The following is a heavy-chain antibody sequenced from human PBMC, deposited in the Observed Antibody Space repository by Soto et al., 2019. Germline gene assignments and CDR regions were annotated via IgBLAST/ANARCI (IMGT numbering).Heavy chain of an antibody. CDR1: GYTFTSDD. CDR3: ASAYSSGRDAFDI. J-gene: IGHJ3*02. V-gene: IGHV1-8*01. D-gene: IGHD6-19*01. Sequence: ASVKVSCKASGYTFTSDDINWVRQAAGQGLEWMGWMNPNSGSTGYAQKLQGRVTMTSNTSISTAYMELSGLRSEDTAVYYCASAYSSGRDAFDIWGQGTMVTVSS. CDR2: MNPNSGST.